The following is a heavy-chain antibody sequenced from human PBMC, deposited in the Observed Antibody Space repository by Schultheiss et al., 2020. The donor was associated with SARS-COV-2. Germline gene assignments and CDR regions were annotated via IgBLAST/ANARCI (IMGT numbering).Heavy chain of an antibody. V-gene: IGHV3-23*01. Sequence: GGSLRLSCAASGFTFDDYAMHWVRQATGKGLEWVSAISGGGGSTYYADSVKGRFTISRDNSKNTLYLQMNSLRAEDTAVYYCAKVKRVLPSAPFDYWGQGTLVTVSS. CDR3: AKVKRVLPSAPFDY. CDR1: GFTFDDYA. D-gene: IGHD2-2*01. J-gene: IGHJ4*02. CDR2: ISGGGGST.